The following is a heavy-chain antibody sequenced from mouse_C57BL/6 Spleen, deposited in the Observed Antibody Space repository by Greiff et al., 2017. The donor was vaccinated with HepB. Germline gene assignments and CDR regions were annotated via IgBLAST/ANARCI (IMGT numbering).Heavy chain of an antibody. Sequence: QVQLKQSGPELVKPGASVKLSCKASGYTFTSYDINWVKQRPGQGLEWIGWIYPRDGSTKYNEKFKGKATLTVDTSSSTAYMELHSLTSEDSAVYFCARGYYYGSSSAWFAYWGQGTLVTVSA. CDR3: ARGYYYGSSSAWFAY. V-gene: IGHV1-85*01. CDR2: IYPRDGST. CDR1: GYTFTSYD. J-gene: IGHJ3*01. D-gene: IGHD1-1*01.